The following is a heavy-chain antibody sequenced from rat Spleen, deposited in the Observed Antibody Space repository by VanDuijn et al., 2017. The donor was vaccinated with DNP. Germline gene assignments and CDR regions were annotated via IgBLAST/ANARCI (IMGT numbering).Heavy chain of an antibody. J-gene: IGHJ1*01. V-gene: IGHV5-17*01. CDR3: ARGAGSPYWYFDF. Sequence: EVQLVESGGGLVPPGRSQKLSCAASGFTFSDYAMAWVRQAPKKGLEWVATISYDGSRTYYRDSVKGRFTISRNDARNTLYLQMNSLRSEDTATYFCARGAGSPYWYFDFWGPGTMVTVSS. CDR2: ISYDGSRT. D-gene: IGHD5-1*01. CDR1: GFTFSDYA.